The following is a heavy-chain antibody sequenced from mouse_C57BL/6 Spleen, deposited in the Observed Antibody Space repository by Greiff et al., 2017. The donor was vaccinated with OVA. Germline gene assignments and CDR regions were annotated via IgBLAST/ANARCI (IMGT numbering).Heavy chain of an antibody. Sequence: VKLMESGPGLVAPSQSLSITCPVSGFSLTSYGVDWVRQSPGKGLEWLGVIWGVGSTNYNSALKSRLSISKDNSKSQVFLKMNSLQTDDTAMYYCASVRPDYGSSPFAYWGQGTLVTVSA. D-gene: IGHD1-1*01. J-gene: IGHJ3*01. CDR3: ASVRPDYGSSPFAY. V-gene: IGHV2-6*01. CDR2: IWGVGST. CDR1: GFSLTSYG.